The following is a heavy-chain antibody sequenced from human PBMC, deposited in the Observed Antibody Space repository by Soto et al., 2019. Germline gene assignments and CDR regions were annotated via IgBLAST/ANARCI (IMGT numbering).Heavy chain of an antibody. CDR1: GFTFSSYA. V-gene: IGHV3-64D*06. Sequence: GGSLRLSCSASGFTFSSYAMHWVRQAPGKGLEYVSAISSNGGSTYYADSVKGRFTNSRDNSKNTLYLQMSSLRAEDTAVYYCAASKYYYDSSGYSDYYHYGMDVWGQGTTVTVSS. CDR3: AASKYYYDSSGYSDYYHYGMDV. J-gene: IGHJ6*02. CDR2: ISSNGGST. D-gene: IGHD3-22*01.